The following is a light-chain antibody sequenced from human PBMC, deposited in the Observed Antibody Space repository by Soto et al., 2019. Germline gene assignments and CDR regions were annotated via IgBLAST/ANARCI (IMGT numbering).Light chain of an antibody. CDR3: QHSYNSPT. V-gene: IGKV1-39*01. J-gene: IGKJ2*01. CDR2: ATS. Sequence: DIQVSQSPSSLSASVGDRVTITCRASQNIFTYLNWYQQRPGQAPNLLIYATSNLQSGVPSRFTGSGSGTDFTLTISSLHPEDFATYFCQHSYNSPTIGQGTLVEIK. CDR1: QNIFTY.